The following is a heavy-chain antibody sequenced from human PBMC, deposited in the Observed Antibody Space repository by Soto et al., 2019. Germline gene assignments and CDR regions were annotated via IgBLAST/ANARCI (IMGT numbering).Heavy chain of an antibody. CDR1: GFTFSSSG. CDR3: AKEGCSSTSCVAFLDV. J-gene: IGHJ6*02. CDR2: ISYDGSKK. D-gene: IGHD2-2*01. V-gene: IGHV3-30*18. Sequence: GSLRLSCAASGFTFSSSGMHWVRQAPGKGLEWVAVISYDGSKKYYADSVKGRFTISRDNSKDTVYLQMNSLRAEDTAVYYCAKEGCSSTSCVAFLDVWGRGTTVTVSS.